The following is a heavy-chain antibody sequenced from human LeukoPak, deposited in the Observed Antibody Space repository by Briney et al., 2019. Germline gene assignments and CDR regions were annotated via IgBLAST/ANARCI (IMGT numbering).Heavy chain of an antibody. J-gene: IGHJ1*01. D-gene: IGHD4-23*01. Sequence: GGSLRLSCATSGFTIHDYNMHWVRQAPGKGLEWVSHITWNDGSTYYADSVKGRFTISRDNSKNSLYLQMNSLGTDDTALYYCVRDRERGGNGPIRHWGQGTLVTVSS. CDR2: ITWNDGST. CDR1: GFTIHDYN. V-gene: IGHV3-43*01. CDR3: VRDRERGGNGPIRH.